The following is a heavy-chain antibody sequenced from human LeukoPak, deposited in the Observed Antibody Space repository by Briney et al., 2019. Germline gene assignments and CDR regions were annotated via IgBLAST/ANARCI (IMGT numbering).Heavy chain of an antibody. CDR3: ARARGDYAPYYDYYYGMDV. J-gene: IGHJ6*02. CDR1: GDSVSSNSAA. CDR2: TYYRSKWYH. Sequence: SQTLPLTCAISGDSVSSNSAAWTWVRQSPSRGLQWLGRTYYRSKWYHDYAVSVESRITIKPDTSKNQFSLQVNSVTPEDTAVYYCARARGDYAPYYDYYYGMDVWGQGTTVTVAS. D-gene: IGHD4-17*01. V-gene: IGHV6-1*01.